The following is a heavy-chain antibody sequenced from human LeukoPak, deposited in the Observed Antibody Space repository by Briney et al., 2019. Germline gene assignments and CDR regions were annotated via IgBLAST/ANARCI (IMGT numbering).Heavy chain of an antibody. D-gene: IGHD3-22*01. CDR1: GFTFTNNF. CDR3: ARTAPLYYYDSSGYYGVRYFDL. V-gene: IGHV3-7*01. J-gene: IGHJ2*01. Sequence: GGSLRLSYAASGFTFTNNFMSWVRQVPGKGLEWVANIKQDGSETTYADSVRGRFTIFRDNAKNSLYLQMNSLRAEDTAVYYCARTAPLYYYDSSGYYGVRYFDLWGRGTLVTVSS. CDR2: IKQDGSET.